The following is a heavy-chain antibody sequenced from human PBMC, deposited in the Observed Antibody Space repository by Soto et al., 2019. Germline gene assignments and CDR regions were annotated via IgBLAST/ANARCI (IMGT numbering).Heavy chain of an antibody. D-gene: IGHD3-16*01. Sequence: QVQLVQSGAEVKKPGSSVKVSCKASGGTFSSYTISWVRQAPGQGLEWMGRIIPILGIANYAQKFQGRVTITADKSTSTAYMELSSLRSEDTAVYYGASPLITRLAFDIWGQGTMVTVSS. CDR3: ASPLITRLAFDI. V-gene: IGHV1-69*02. CDR1: GGTFSSYT. CDR2: IIPILGIA. J-gene: IGHJ3*02.